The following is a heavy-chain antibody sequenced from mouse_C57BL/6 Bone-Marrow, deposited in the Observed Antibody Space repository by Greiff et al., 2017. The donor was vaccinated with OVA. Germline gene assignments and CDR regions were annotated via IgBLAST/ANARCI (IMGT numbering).Heavy chain of an antibody. CDR1: GFTFSDFY. J-gene: IGHJ3*01. CDR3: ARDALDYAWFAY. D-gene: IGHD2-4*01. CDR2: SRNKANDYTT. Sequence: EVKLMESGGGLVQSGRSLRLSCATSGFTFSDFYMEWVRQAPGKGLEWIAASRNKANDYTTEYSASVKGRFIVSRDTSQSILYLQMNALRAEDTAMYYCARDALDYAWFAYWGQGTLVTVSA. V-gene: IGHV7-1*01.